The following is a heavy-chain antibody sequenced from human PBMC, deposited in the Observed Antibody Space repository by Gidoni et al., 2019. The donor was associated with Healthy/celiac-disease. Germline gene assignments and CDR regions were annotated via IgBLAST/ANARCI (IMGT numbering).Heavy chain of an antibody. CDR2: IWYDGSNK. J-gene: IGHJ4*02. CDR3: ARGSYGGNFFDY. Sequence: QVQLVESGGGVVQPGRSLRLSCAASGFTFSSYGMHWVRQAPGKGLEWVAVIWYDGSNKYYADSVKGRFTISRDNSKNTLYLQMNSLRAEDTAVYYCARGSYGGNFFDYWGQGTLVTVSS. D-gene: IGHD4-17*01. V-gene: IGHV3-33*01. CDR1: GFTFSSYG.